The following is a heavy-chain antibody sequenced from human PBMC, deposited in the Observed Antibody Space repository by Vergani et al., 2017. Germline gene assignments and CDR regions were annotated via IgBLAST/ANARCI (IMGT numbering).Heavy chain of an antibody. CDR2: IYTRGST. J-gene: IGHJ5*02. CDR3: ARLGMTTVVTPLDGWFDP. D-gene: IGHD4-23*01. Sequence: QVQLQESGPGLVKPSQTLSLTCTVSGGSISSGSYYWSWIRQPAGKGLEWIGRIYTRGSTNYNPSLKSRVTISVDTSKNQFSLKLSSVTAADTAVYYCARLGMTTVVTPLDGWFDPWGQGTLVTVSS. CDR1: GGSISSGSYY. V-gene: IGHV4-61*02.